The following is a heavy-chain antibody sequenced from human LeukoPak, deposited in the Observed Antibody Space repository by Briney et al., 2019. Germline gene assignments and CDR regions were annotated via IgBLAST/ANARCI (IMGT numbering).Heavy chain of an antibody. D-gene: IGHD4-17*01. V-gene: IGHV1-18*01. CDR1: GYTFTTYG. CDR3: ARDDERRLSYFDY. CDR2: ISAYNGNT. Sequence: ASVRVSCKASGYTFTTYGITWVRQAPGQGLEWMGWISAYNGNTNYAQRVQGRVTMTTDTSTGAAYMELRSLRSDDTAVYYCARDDERRLSYFDYWGQGTLVTASS. J-gene: IGHJ4*02.